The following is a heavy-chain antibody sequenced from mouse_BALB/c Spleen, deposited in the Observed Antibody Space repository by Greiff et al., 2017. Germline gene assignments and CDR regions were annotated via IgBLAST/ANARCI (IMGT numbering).Heavy chain of an antibody. J-gene: IGHJ3*01. Sequence: GGGLVQPKGSLKLSCAASGFTFNTNAMNWVRQAPGKGLEWVARIRSKSNNYATYYADSVKDRFTISRDDSQSMLYLQMNNLKTEDTAMYYCVRDSGYDYDDGAWFAYWGQGTLVTVSA. CDR3: VRDSGYDYDDGAWFAY. V-gene: IGHV10S3*01. CDR1: GFTFNTNA. CDR2: IRSKSNNYAT. D-gene: IGHD2-4*01.